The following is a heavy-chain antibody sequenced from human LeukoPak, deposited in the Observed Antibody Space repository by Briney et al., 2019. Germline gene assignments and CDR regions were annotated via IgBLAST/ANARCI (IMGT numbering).Heavy chain of an antibody. V-gene: IGHV4-59*01. CDR1: GGSISSYY. J-gene: IGHJ4*02. Sequence: SETLSLTCTVSGGSISSYYWSWIRQPPGKGLEWIGYIYYSGSTNYNPSLKSRVTISVDTSKNQFSLKLSSVTAADTAVYYCARVGRAYDSSDYFDYWGQGTLVTVSS. CDR3: ARVGRAYDSSDYFDY. D-gene: IGHD3-22*01. CDR2: IYYSGST.